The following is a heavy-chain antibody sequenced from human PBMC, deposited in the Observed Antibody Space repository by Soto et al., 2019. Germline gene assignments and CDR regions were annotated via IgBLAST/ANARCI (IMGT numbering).Heavy chain of an antibody. CDR1: GGTFSSYA. V-gene: IGHV1-69*06. J-gene: IGHJ3*02. Sequence: GASVKVSCKASGGTFSSYAISWVRQAPGQGLEWMGGIIPIFGTANYAQKFQGRVTITADKSTSTAYMELSSLRSEDTAVYYCAKATATGGGAFEICGQGTLVTVSS. CDR2: IIPIFGTA. CDR3: AKATATGGGAFEI. D-gene: IGHD2-8*02.